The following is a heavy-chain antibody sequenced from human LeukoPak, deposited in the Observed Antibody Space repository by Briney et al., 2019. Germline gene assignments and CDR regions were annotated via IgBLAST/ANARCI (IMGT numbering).Heavy chain of an antibody. V-gene: IGHV4-59*01. CDR3: ARSYGYSSGWYGAYYFDY. CDR1: GGSFSGYY. D-gene: IGHD6-19*01. Sequence: SETLSLTCAVYGGSFSGYYWSWIRQPPGKGLEWIGYVYYSGSTNYNPSLKSRVTPLVDTSKNQFSLSLSSVTAADTAVYYCARSYGYSSGWYGAYYFDYWGQGTLVTVSS. J-gene: IGHJ4*02. CDR2: VYYSGST.